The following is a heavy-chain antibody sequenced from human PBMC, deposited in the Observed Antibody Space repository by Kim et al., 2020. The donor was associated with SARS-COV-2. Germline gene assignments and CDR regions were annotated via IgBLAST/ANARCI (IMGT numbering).Heavy chain of an antibody. D-gene: IGHD3-10*01. Sequence: SETLSLTCAVSGYSISSSNWWGWIRQPPGKGLEWIGYIYYSGSTYYNPSLKSRVTMSVDTSKNQFSLRLSSVTAVGTAVYYCAKIAGSGSFRFDYWGQGTLVTVSS. CDR3: AKIAGSGSFRFDY. V-gene: IGHV4-28*01. CDR1: GYSISSSNW. J-gene: IGHJ4*02. CDR2: IYYSGST.